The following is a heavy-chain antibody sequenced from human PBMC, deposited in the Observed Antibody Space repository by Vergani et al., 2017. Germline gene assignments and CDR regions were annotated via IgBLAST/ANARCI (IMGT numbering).Heavy chain of an antibody. V-gene: IGHV5-10-1*01. CDR3: ARHRGWGLVVVAATPWYYYYGMDV. CDR2: IDPSDSYT. J-gene: IGHJ6*02. CDR1: GYSFTSYW. D-gene: IGHD2-15*01. Sequence: EVQLVQSGAEVKKPGESLRISCKGSGYSFTSYWISWVRQMPGKGLEWMGRIDPSDSYTNYSPSFQGHVTISADKSISTAYLQWSSLKASDTAIYYCARHRGWGLVVVAATPWYYYYGMDVWGQGTTVTVSS.